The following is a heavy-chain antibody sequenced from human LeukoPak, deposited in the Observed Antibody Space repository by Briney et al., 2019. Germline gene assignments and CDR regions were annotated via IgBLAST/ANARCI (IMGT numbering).Heavy chain of an antibody. CDR3: AKAFEDYGDYFDY. J-gene: IGHJ4*02. D-gene: IGHD4-17*01. CDR2: ISGSGGST. V-gene: IGHV3-23*01. CDR1: GFTFSSYA. Sequence: PGGSLRLSCAASGFTFSSYAVSWVRQAPGKGLEWVSAISGSGGSTYYADSVKGRFTISRDNSKNTLYLQMNSLRAEDTAVYYCAKAFEDYGDYFDYWGQGTLVTVSS.